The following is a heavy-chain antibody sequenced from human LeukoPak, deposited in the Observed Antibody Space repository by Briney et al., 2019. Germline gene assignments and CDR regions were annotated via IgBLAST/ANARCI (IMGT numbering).Heavy chain of an antibody. D-gene: IGHD3-22*01. CDR2: INHSGST. J-gene: IGHJ4*02. CDR3: ARGPPLTYDGTGYYFFDS. Sequence: PSETLSLTCAVYGGSLSGYWWSWIRQPPGKGLEWIGEINHSGSTNYIPSLKSRVTISVDTSKNQFSLRLSSVTAADTAVYYCARGPPLTYDGTGYYFFDSWGQGTLVTVSS. CDR1: GGSLSGYW. V-gene: IGHV4-34*01.